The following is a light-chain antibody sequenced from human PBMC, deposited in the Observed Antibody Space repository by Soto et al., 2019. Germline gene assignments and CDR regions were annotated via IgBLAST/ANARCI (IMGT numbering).Light chain of an antibody. CDR2: TVS. J-gene: IGKJ3*01. Sequence: IQMTQSPSSVSASVGDTVTLSCQTSHGVSGWLAWYQQKPGKAPTLLIYTVSNLQSGVPSRFSGSGSWTDFSLTIANLQPEDFATYFDPQGKTFPFTFGPGTKVEVK. CDR3: PQGKTFPFT. V-gene: IGKV1-12*01. CDR1: HGVSGW.